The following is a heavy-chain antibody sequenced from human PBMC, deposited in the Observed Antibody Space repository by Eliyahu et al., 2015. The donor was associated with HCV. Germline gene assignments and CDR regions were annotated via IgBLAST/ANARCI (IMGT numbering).Heavy chain of an antibody. D-gene: IGHD1-14*01. CDR2: INGDGTTT. CDR1: GFSFSKFW. Sequence: EVQLVESGGGSVQPGGSLRLSCAGSGFSFSKFWMHWVRQTPGKGLVWVSRINGDGTTTNYADSVKGRFTISRDNAKNTLYLIMHSLRVEDTAIYYCARDLRPDNYWGQGVLVTVSS. CDR3: ARDLRPDNY. J-gene: IGHJ4*02. V-gene: IGHV3-74*01.